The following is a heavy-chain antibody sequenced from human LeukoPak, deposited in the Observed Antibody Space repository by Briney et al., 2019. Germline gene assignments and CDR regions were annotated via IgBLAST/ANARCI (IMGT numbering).Heavy chain of an antibody. D-gene: IGHD2-8*01. J-gene: IGHJ4*02. CDR2: INDSGST. Sequence: SETLSLTCTVSGGSISNTFYYWGWIRQPPGKGLQWIGSINDSGSTYYNPSLKSRVTISIDTSKNQFSLNLSSVTAADTAVYYCARRRFVRGPDVVNPFDYWGQGTLVTVSS. CDR3: ARRRFVRGPDVVNPFDY. CDR1: GGSISNTFYY. V-gene: IGHV4-39*01.